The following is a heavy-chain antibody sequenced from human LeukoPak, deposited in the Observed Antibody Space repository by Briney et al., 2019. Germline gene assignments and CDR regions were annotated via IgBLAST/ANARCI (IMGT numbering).Heavy chain of an antibody. CDR3: AKDHLPGIVVADRDY. V-gene: IGHV3-64*01. D-gene: IGHD6-19*01. J-gene: IGHJ4*02. CDR2: ISSKGDII. Sequence: GGSLRLSCAGSGFTFSNYAMHWVRQAPGKGLEYVAAISSKGDIIYYANSVKGRFSISRDNSKNTLYLQMNSLRAEDTAVYYCAKDHLPGIVVADRDYWGQGTLVTVSS. CDR1: GFTFSNYA.